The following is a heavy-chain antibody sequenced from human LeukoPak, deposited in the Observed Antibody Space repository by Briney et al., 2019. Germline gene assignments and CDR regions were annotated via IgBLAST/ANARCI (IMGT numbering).Heavy chain of an antibody. CDR3: ARWTEYYDSSGYYYDY. V-gene: IGHV1-18*01. CDR2: ISAYNGNT. D-gene: IGHD3-22*01. CDR1: GYTFTSYG. Sequence: ASVKVSCKASGYTFTSYGISWVRQAPGQGLEWMGWISAYNGNTNYAQKFQGWVTMTRDTSISTAYMELSRLRSDDTAVYYCARWTEYYDSSGYYYDYWGQGTLVTVSS. J-gene: IGHJ4*02.